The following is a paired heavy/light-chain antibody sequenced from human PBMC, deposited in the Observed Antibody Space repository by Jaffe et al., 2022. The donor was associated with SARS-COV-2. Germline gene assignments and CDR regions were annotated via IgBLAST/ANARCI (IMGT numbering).Heavy chain of an antibody. V-gene: IGHV3-30-3*01. Sequence: QVQLVESGGGVVQPGGSLRLSCAASGFTFSNYAMHWVRQSPGKGLEWVATVSDDGSSEYYADSVKGRFTISRDNSKNTLYLQMSSLRAEDTAGYSCARDGRARTAYSGHEFDHWGQGTLVTVSS. CDR1: GFTFSNYA. CDR3: ARDGRARTAYSGHEFDH. D-gene: IGHD2-21*01. CDR2: VSDDGSSE. J-gene: IGHJ4*02.
Light chain of an antibody. CDR3: QQYSDWPLT. V-gene: IGKV3-15*01. J-gene: IGKJ4*01. CDR1: QSVTSN. Sequence: EIVMTQSPATLSVSPGERATLSCRASQSVTSNLAWYQQKPGQAPRLLIYGASTRATGIPARFGGIGSGAEFTLTISSLQSEDFAVYYCQQYSDWPLTFGGGTKVEIK. CDR2: GAS.